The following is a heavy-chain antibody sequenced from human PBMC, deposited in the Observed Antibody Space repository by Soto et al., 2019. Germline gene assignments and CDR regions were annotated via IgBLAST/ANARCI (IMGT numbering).Heavy chain of an antibody. J-gene: IGHJ4*02. Sequence: GGSLRLSCAASGFTFSSYAMSWVRQAPGKGLEWIASISGSGGSGSGGRTFYRDSVKGRFIISRDNSENTVYLQMNSLRAEDTAVYYCAKSDESTGYFCNEYWGQGTLVTVSS. D-gene: IGHD3-22*01. CDR1: GFTFSSYA. CDR2: ISGSGGSGSGGRT. V-gene: IGHV3-23*01. CDR3: AKSDESTGYFCNEY.